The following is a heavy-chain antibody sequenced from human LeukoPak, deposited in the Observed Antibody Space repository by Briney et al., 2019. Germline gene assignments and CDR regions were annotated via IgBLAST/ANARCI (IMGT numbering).Heavy chain of an antibody. CDR2: IRDSGSGT. V-gene: IGHV3-23*01. D-gene: IGHD3-22*01. Sequence: GGSLRLSCAASGFTFSSYDMSWVRQAPGKGPEWVSSIRDSGSGTYYADSVKGRFTISRDNSKNTLYLQMNSLRAEDTAVYYCLKRITMIVVGGAFWGQGTMVTVSS. CDR3: LKRITMIVVGGAF. CDR1: GFTFSSYD. J-gene: IGHJ3*01.